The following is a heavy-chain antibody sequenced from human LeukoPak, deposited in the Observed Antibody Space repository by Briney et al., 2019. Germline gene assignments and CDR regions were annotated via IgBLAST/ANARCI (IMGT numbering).Heavy chain of an antibody. CDR3: ARVAYGDYGVFDY. CDR1: RFTFSDYW. D-gene: IGHD4-17*01. V-gene: IGHV3-74*01. Sequence: GGSPRLSCAASRFTFSDYWMHWVRQAPGKGLVWVSRINRDGGGTTYADSVKGRFTISRDNAKNTLYLQMNSLRAEDTAVYFCARVAYGDYGVFDYWGQGTLVTVSS. J-gene: IGHJ4*02. CDR2: INRDGGGT.